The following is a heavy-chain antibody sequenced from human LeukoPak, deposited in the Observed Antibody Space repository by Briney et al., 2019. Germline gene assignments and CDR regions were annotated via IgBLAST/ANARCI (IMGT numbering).Heavy chain of an antibody. CDR1: GYTFTSYG. V-gene: IGHV1-18*01. Sequence: ASVKVSCKASGYTFTSYGISWVRQAPGQGLEWMGWISAYNGNTNYAQKLQGRVTMTTDTSTSTAYMELRSLGSDDTAVYYCARSAAGTLYYYYYYMDVWGKGTTVTVSS. J-gene: IGHJ6*03. CDR2: ISAYNGNT. D-gene: IGHD6-13*01. CDR3: ARSAAGTLYYYYYYMDV.